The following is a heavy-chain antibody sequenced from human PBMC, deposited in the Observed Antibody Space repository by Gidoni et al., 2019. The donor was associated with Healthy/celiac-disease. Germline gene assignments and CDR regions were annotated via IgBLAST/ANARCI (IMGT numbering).Heavy chain of an antibody. D-gene: IGHD5-12*01. V-gene: IGHV1-18*01. CDR2: ISVYNGNT. Sequence: QVQLVQSGAAVKKPGASVQVSCKASGYTFTSYGITWVRQAPGQGLEWMGWISVYNGNTNYAQKLQGRVTMTTDTSTSTAYMELRSLRSDDTAVYYCARENSGYDPFDYWGQGTLVTVSS. CDR3: ARENSGYDPFDY. CDR1: GYTFTSYG. J-gene: IGHJ4*02.